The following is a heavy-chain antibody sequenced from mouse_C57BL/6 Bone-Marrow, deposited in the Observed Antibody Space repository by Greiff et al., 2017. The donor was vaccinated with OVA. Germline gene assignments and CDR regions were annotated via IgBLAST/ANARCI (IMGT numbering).Heavy chain of an antibody. J-gene: IGHJ4*01. V-gene: IGHV1-50*01. CDR3: ARRGLLRGSAMDY. Sequence: QVQLQQPGAELVKPGASVKLSCKASGYTFTSYWMQWVKQRPGQGLEWIGEIDPSDSYTNYNQKFKGKATLTVDTSSSTAYMQLSSLTSEDSAVYYCARRGLLRGSAMDYWGQGTSVTVSS. CDR1: GYTFTSYW. D-gene: IGHD2-3*01. CDR2: IDPSDSYT.